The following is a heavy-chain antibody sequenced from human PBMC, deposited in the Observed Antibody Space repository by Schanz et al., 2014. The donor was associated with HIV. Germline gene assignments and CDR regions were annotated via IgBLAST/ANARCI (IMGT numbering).Heavy chain of an antibody. D-gene: IGHD3-10*01. J-gene: IGHJ4*02. CDR3: ARHQRGSYLEALDY. Sequence: QLQLQESGPGLVKPSETLSLTCSVSGDSISNTTHYWGWIRQPPGKGLEWIGSAHHSGSTYYTPSHKSRVTISVAPSKTQVSRKLSFVTAADTAVFYCARHQRGSYLEALDYWGQGTLVTVSS. V-gene: IGHV4-39*01. CDR2: AHHSGST. CDR1: GDSISNTTHY.